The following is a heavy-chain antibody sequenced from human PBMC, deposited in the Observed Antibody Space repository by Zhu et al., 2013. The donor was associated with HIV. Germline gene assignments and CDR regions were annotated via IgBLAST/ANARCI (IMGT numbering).Heavy chain of an antibody. CDR2: IIPIFGTA. J-gene: IGHJ6*02. D-gene: IGHD3-3*01. CDR3: ANLREWSHPPSQNYYYYGMDV. CDR1: GGTFSSYA. Sequence: QVQLVQSGAEVKKPGSSVKVSCKASGGTFSSYAISWVRQAPGQGLEWMGGIIPIFGTANYAQKFQGRVTITADESTSTAYMELSSLRSEDTAVYYCANLREWSHPPSQNYYYYGMDVWGQGTTVTVSS. V-gene: IGHV1-69*01.